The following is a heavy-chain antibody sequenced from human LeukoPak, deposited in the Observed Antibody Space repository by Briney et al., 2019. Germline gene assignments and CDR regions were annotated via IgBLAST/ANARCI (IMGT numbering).Heavy chain of an antibody. V-gene: IGHV4-34*01. CDR1: GGSFSGYY. D-gene: IGHD2-2*01. Sequence: SKTLSLTCAVYGGSFSGYYWSWIRQPPGKGLEWIGEINHSGSTNYNPPLKSRVTISVDTSKNQFSLKLSSVTAADTAVYYCARAKYQLLALDYWGQGTLVTVSS. CDR2: INHSGST. J-gene: IGHJ4*02. CDR3: ARAKYQLLALDY.